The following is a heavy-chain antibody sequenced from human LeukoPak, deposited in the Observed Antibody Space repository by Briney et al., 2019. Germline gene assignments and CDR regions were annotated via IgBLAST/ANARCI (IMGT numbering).Heavy chain of an antibody. CDR1: VYTFSSYA. CDR2: ISGSGGST. J-gene: IGHJ6*03. D-gene: IGHD5-18*01. CDR3: AKDSVDTAMVPTNYYYYYYMDV. Sequence: PGGSLTLSCAASVYTFSSYAMSWVRQAPGRGRECVSAISGSGGSTYYADSVKDRFNISRDNSKNTLYLQMNSLRAEDMAVYYCAKDSVDTAMVPTNYYYYYYMDVWGKGTTVTVSS. V-gene: IGHV3-23*01.